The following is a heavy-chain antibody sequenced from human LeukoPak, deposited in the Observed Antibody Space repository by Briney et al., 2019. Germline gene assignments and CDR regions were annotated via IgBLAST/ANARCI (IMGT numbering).Heavy chain of an antibody. Sequence: SETLSLTCTVSGGSISSGGYYWSWIRQHPGKGLEWIGYIYYSGSTYYNPSLKSRVTISVDTSKNQFSLKLSSVTAADTAVYYCAREMYYYDSSGPYGDAFDIWGQGTMVTVSS. CDR3: AREMYYYDSSGPYGDAFDI. CDR2: IYYSGST. V-gene: IGHV4-31*03. CDR1: GGSISSGGYY. J-gene: IGHJ3*02. D-gene: IGHD3-22*01.